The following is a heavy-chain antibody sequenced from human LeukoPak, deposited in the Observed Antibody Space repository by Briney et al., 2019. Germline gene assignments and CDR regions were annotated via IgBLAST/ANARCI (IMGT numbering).Heavy chain of an antibody. V-gene: IGHV1-24*01. J-gene: IGHJ4*02. CDR3: ATSYYYDSSGYYRMDY. CDR2: FDPEDGET. D-gene: IGHD3-22*01. CDR1: GYTLTELS. Sequence: ASVKVSCKVSGYTLTELSMHWVRQAPRKGLEWMGGFDPEDGETIYAQKFQGRVTMTEDTSTDTAYMELSSLRSEDTAVYYCATSYYYDSSGYYRMDYWGQGTLVTVSS.